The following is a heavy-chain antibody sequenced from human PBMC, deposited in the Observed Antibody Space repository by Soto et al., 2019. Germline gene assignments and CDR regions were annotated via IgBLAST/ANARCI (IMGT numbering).Heavy chain of an antibody. CDR1: GGSISNSSYY. V-gene: IGHV4-39*01. J-gene: IGHJ4*02. Sequence: TSETLSLPCPVSGGSISNSSYYWGWVRPPPGGGLEWIGSIYYSGTTYYNPSLKSRVTISVDTSKNQFSLKLSSVTAADTAVYYCARRGRYGDFGRYFDYWGQGTLVTSPQ. CDR2: IYYSGTT. CDR3: ARRGRYGDFGRYFDY. D-gene: IGHD4-17*01.